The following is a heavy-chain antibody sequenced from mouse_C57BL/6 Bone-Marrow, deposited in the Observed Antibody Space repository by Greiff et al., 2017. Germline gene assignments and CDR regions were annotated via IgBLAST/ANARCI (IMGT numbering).Heavy chain of an antibody. J-gene: IGHJ4*01. CDR3: SRNAYYGSSAMDY. D-gene: IGHD1-1*01. V-gene: IGHV1-72*01. CDR2: IDPSSGGT. CDR1: GNTFTSYW. Sequence: VQLQQPGAELVKPGASVKLSCKASGNTFTSYWMPWVKQRPGRGLEWIGRIDPSSGGTKYNEKFKSKATLPVDKPSSTAYMQLISLTSEDSAVFYCSRNAYYGSSAMDYWGQGTSVTVSS.